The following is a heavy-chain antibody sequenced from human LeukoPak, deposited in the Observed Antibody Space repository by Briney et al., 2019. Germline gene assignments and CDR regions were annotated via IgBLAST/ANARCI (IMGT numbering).Heavy chain of an antibody. Sequence: PGGSLRLSCAASGFTFSSYAMSWVRQAPGKGLEWVSAISGSGGSTYYADSVKGRFTISRDNSKDTPYLQMNSLRAEDTAVYYCAKDPYGDYGGQFDYWGQGTLVTVSS. CDR2: ISGSGGST. V-gene: IGHV3-23*01. D-gene: IGHD4-17*01. CDR3: AKDPYGDYGGQFDY. CDR1: GFTFSSYA. J-gene: IGHJ4*02.